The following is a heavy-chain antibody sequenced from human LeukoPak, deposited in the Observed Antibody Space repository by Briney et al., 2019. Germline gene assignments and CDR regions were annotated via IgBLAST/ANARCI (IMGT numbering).Heavy chain of an antibody. CDR1: GFTFSNYW. CDR3: ARERSGYLSLITGKTRGNWFDP. D-gene: IGHD1/OR15-1a*01. CDR2: IGTSGSTI. Sequence: PGGSLRLSCAASGFTFSNYWIHWIRQAPGKGLEWVSYIGTSGSTIYYADSVKGRFTISRDNAKNSLYLQMNSLRAEDTAVYYCARERSGYLSLITGKTRGNWFDPWGQGTLVTVSS. J-gene: IGHJ5*02. V-gene: IGHV3-11*04.